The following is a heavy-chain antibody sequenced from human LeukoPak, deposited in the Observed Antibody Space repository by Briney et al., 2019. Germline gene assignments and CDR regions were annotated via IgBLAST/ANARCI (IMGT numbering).Heavy chain of an antibody. CDR3: ARVRDENWFDP. J-gene: IGHJ5*02. CDR1: GFTFSDYY. V-gene: IGHV3-11*04. Sequence: SGGSLRLSCAASGFTFSDYYMSWIRRAPGRGLGWVSYISSSSSTIYYADSVKGRFTISRDNAKNSLYLQMNSLRAEDTAVYYCARVRDENWFDPWGQGTLVTVSS. CDR2: ISSSSSTI.